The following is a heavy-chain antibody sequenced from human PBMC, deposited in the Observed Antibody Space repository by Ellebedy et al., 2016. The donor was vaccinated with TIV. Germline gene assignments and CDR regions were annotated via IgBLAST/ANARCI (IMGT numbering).Heavy chain of an antibody. J-gene: IGHJ4*02. Sequence: YYSDSVKGRFTISRDNSNNTLHLQMNSLRAEDTAVYYCTTDSGFDYWGQGTLVTVSS. D-gene: IGHD1-26*01. CDR3: TTDSGFDY. V-gene: IGHV3-30*02.